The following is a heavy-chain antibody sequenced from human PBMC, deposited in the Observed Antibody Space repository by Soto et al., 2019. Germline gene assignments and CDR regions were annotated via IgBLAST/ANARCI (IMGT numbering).Heavy chain of an antibody. D-gene: IGHD3-10*01. V-gene: IGHV1-69*06. CDR2: TIPVFNTA. J-gene: IGHJ3*02. CDR3: ARGVYGSGNYYTGPSAFDI. CDR1: GGTLSDHG. Sequence: QVQLEQSGAEVKKPGSSVKISCKASGGTLSDHGVSWLRQAPGQGLEWVGGTIPVFNTAKYAPKFQGRVTIAADKSTSIAYMELGSLRSDDTAFYYCARGVYGSGNYYTGPSAFDIWGQGTLVIASS.